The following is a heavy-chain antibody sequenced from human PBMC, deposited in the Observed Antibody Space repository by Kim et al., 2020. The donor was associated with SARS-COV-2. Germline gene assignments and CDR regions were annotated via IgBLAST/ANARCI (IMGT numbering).Heavy chain of an antibody. CDR2: INAGNGNT. CDR3: ARDPTPRACSGGSCYVRNYYGMDV. Sequence: ASVKVSCKASGYTFTSYAMHWVRQAPGQRLEWMGWINAGNGNTKYSQKFQGRVTITRDTSASTAYMELSSLRSEDTAVYYCARDPTPRACSGGSCYVRNYYGMDVWGQGTTVTVSS. CDR1: GYTFTSYA. D-gene: IGHD2-15*01. V-gene: IGHV1-3*01. J-gene: IGHJ6*02.